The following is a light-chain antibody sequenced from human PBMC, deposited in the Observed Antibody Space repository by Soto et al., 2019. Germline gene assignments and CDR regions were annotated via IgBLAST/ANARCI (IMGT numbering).Light chain of an antibody. V-gene: IGLV2-8*01. J-gene: IGLJ1*01. Sequence: QSALTQPPFASGSLGQSVTISCTGTSSDVGGYNYVSWYQQHPGKAPKLMIYEVSKRPSGVPDRFSGSKSGNTASLTVSGLQAEDEADYYCSSYAGSAHYVFGTGTKLTVL. CDR2: EVS. CDR1: SSDVGGYNY. CDR3: SSYAGSAHYV.